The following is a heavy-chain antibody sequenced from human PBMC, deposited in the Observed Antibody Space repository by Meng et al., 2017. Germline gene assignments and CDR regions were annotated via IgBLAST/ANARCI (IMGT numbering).Heavy chain of an antibody. CDR3: AREGPNYYDSSGYYSPPIHFDY. J-gene: IGHJ4*02. D-gene: IGHD3-22*01. CDR1: GFTFGDYA. V-gene: IGHV3-49*03. CDR2: IRSKAYGGTT. Sequence: GESLKISCTASGFTFGDYAMSWFRQAPGKGLEWVGFIRSKAYGGTTEYAASVKGRFTISRDNSKNTLYLQMNSLRAEDTAVYYCAREGPNYYDSSGYYSPPIHFDYWGQGTLVTVSS.